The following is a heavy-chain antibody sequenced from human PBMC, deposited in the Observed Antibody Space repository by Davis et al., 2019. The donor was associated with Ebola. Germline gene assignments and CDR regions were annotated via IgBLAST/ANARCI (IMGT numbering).Heavy chain of an antibody. V-gene: IGHV5-51*01. D-gene: IGHD5-24*01. Sequence: GESLKISCKGSGYSFPNYWIGWVRQMPGRGLEWMGIIYPDDSDTRYSPSFQGQVTISADKSNSTAYLQWSSLKASDTAMDYCARHRNVEMATHYYYYGMDVWGQGTTVTVSS. CDR2: IYPDDSDT. J-gene: IGHJ6*02. CDR3: ARHRNVEMATHYYYYGMDV. CDR1: GYSFPNYW.